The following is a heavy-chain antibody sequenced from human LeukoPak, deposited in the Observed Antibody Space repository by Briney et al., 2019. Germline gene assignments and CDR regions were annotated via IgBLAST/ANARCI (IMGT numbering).Heavy chain of an antibody. D-gene: IGHD6-19*01. J-gene: IGHJ4*02. Sequence: GGSLRLSCAASGFTFISYAMSWVRQAPGKWLEWVSAISGSGGSTYYADSVKGRFTISRDNSKNTLYLQMNSLRAEDTAVYYCAKCREQWLVCFLDYWGQGTMVTVSS. CDR3: AKCREQWLVCFLDY. CDR1: GFTFISYA. V-gene: IGHV3-23*01. CDR2: ISGSGGST.